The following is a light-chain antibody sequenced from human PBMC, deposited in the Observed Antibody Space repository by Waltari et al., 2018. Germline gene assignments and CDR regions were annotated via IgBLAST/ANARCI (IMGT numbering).Light chain of an antibody. CDR2: SAS. V-gene: IGKV1-39*01. CDR1: HSVRNY. Sequence: DIQMTQSPSSLSASVGDRVTLSCRASHSVRNYVNWYQQKPGKAPKLLIYSASSLYIGVPDRFSGSGSGTDFTLTISSLQAEDVAVYYCHQYYIPPLTFGQGTRLEIK. CDR3: HQYYIPPLT. J-gene: IGKJ5*01.